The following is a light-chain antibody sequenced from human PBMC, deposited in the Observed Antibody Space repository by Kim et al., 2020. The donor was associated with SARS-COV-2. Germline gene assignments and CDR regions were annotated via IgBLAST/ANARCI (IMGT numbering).Light chain of an antibody. CDR3: QQSYSTPFT. J-gene: IGKJ3*01. Sequence: ASLGDRVTITCRASQSISTYLNWYQQKPGKAPQLLLYAAASVQSGVPSRFSGAGSRTDFTLTISSLKPEDFATYYCQQSYSTPFTVGPGTKVDIK. CDR2: AAA. CDR1: QSISTY. V-gene: IGKV1-39*01.